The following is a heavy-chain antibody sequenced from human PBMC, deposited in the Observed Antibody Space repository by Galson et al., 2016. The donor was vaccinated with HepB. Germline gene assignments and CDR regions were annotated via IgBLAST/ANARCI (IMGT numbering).Heavy chain of an antibody. J-gene: IGHJ5*02. D-gene: IGHD4-17*01. CDR2: IWYDGTNK. Sequence: SLRLSCAASGFTFSNYAMTWVRQAPGKGLEWVAVIWYDGTNKYYADSVRGRFTISRDNSKNTLYLQMNSLRAEDTAVYYCARDTYGDLNWFDPWGQGTLVTVSS. V-gene: IGHV3-33*08. CDR3: ARDTYGDLNWFDP. CDR1: GFTFSNYA.